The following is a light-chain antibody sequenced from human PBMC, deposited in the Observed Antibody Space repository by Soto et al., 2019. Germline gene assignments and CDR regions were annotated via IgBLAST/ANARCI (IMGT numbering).Light chain of an antibody. CDR1: QSVSSY. V-gene: IGKV3-11*01. CDR3: QQRRYWPVT. J-gene: IGKJ1*01. Sequence: EIVLTQSPAILSMSPGERATLSCRASQSVSSYFAWYQQKPGQAPRLLIYDASNRANGVPARFSGSGSGTDFTLTISSLEPEDFAVYYCQQRRYWPVTFGQGTKVEIK. CDR2: DAS.